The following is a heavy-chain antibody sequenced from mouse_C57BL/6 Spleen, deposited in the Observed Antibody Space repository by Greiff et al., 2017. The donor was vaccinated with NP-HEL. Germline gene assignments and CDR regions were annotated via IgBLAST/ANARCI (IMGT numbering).Heavy chain of an antibody. D-gene: IGHD1-1*01. V-gene: IGHV1-4*01. CDR2: INPSSGYT. Sequence: QVQLKQSGAELARPGASVKMSCKASGYTFTSYTMHWVKQRPGQGLEWIGYINPSSGYTKYNQKFKDKATLTADKSSSTAYMQLSSLTSEDSAVYYCARWRITTVVAGDYWGQGTTLTVSS. CDR1: GYTFTSYT. J-gene: IGHJ2*01. CDR3: ARWRITTVVAGDY.